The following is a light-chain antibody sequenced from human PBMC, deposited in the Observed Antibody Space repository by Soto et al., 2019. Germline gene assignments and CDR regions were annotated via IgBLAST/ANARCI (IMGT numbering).Light chain of an antibody. J-gene: IGKJ4*01. CDR3: QQYNDWPRALT. CDR2: GAS. Sequence: EIVLTQSPGTLSLSPGERATLSCRASQSVSSSYLAWYQQKAGQAPRLLIYGASNRATGIPARFSGSGSGTEFTPTISSLQSEDFAVYYCQQYNDWPRALTFGGGTKVDIK. CDR1: QSVSSSY. V-gene: IGKV3D-15*01.